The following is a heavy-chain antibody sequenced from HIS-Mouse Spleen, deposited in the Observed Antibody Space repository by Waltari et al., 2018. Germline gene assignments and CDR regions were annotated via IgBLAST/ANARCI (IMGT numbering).Heavy chain of an antibody. J-gene: IGHJ2*01. CDR2: IYYSGST. V-gene: IGHV4-39*07. CDR3: AREIPYSSSWYDWYFDL. D-gene: IGHD6-13*01. CDR1: GGSISSSSYD. Sequence: QLQLQESGPGLVKPSETLSLTCTVPGGSISSSSYDWGWIRQPPGKGLEWIGSIYYSGSTYYNPSLKSRVTISVDTSKNQFSLKLSSVTTADTAVYYCAREIPYSSSWYDWYFDLWGRGTLVTVSS.